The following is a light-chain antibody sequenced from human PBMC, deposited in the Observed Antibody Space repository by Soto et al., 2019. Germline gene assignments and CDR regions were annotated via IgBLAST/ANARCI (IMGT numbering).Light chain of an antibody. V-gene: IGKV3-15*01. J-gene: IGKJ4*01. Sequence: EIVLTQSPATLSLSPGERATLSCRASQSVSSNFAWYQQKPGQAPRLLIYGASTRATGFPARFRGSGSGTEFTLPISGLQSEDFAVYYCQQYNNWPLTFGGGTKVEIK. CDR1: QSVSSN. CDR2: GAS. CDR3: QQYNNWPLT.